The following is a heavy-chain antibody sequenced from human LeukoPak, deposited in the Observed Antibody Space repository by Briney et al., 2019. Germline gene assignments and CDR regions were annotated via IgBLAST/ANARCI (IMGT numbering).Heavy chain of an antibody. CDR2: XXXXXXT. CDR1: GGSFSGYY. V-gene: IGHV4-34*01. CDR3: ARGWRDYVWGSYPRPRYGYFDY. J-gene: IGHJ4*02. D-gene: IGHD3-16*01. Sequence: SETLSLTCAVYGGSFSGYYWSWIRQPPGKGLEXXXXXXXXXXTNYNPSXKSRVTISVDTSKNQFSLKLSSVTAADTAVYYCARGWRDYVWGSYPRPRYGYFDYWGQGTLVTVSS.